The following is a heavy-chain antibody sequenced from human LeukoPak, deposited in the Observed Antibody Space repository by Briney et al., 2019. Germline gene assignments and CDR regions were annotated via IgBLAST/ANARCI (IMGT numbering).Heavy chain of an antibody. Sequence: ASVKVSCKVSGDTLTELSMHWVRQAPGKGLEWMGGFDPKEGERVYAQHFQGRVTISRDTSASTAYMELSSLRSEDTTVYYCARDSGSGYYEMAYWGQGTLVTVSS. CDR2: FDPKEGER. CDR1: GDTLTELS. J-gene: IGHJ4*02. CDR3: ARDSGSGYYEMAY. D-gene: IGHD3-22*01. V-gene: IGHV1-24*01.